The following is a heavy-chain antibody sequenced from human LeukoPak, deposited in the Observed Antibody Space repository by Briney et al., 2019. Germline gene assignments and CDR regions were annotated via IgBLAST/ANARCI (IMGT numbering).Heavy chain of an antibody. Sequence: GGSLRLSCAASGFTFSNAWMNWVRQAPGKGLEWVGRIKSKTDGGTTDYAAPVKGRFTISRDDSKNTLYLQMNSLKTEDTAIYHCTTDLGYSSSDFDYWGQGTLVTVSS. D-gene: IGHD6-13*01. CDR1: GFTFSNAW. V-gene: IGHV3-15*07. CDR3: TTDLGYSSSDFDY. J-gene: IGHJ4*02. CDR2: IKSKTDGGTT.